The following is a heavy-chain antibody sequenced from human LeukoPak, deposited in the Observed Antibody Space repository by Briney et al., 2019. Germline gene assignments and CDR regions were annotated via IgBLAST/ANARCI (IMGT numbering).Heavy chain of an antibody. J-gene: IGHJ5*02. D-gene: IGHD2-15*01. V-gene: IGHV3-49*03. CDR1: GFTFGDYA. CDR2: IRSKAYGGTT. Sequence: PGGSLRLSCTASGFTFGDYAMSWFRQAPGKGLEWVGFIRSKAYGGTTEYGASVKGRFTISRDDSKSIAYLQMNSLKTEDTAVYYCTRGGPIVVVVAATEFDPWGQGTLVTVSS. CDR3: TRGGPIVVVVAATEFDP.